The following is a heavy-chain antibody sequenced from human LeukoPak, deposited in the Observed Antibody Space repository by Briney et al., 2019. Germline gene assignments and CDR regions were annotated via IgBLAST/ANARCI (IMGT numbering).Heavy chain of an antibody. V-gene: IGHV1-46*01. CDR1: GYTFTSYY. Sequence: GASVKLSCKASGYTFTSYYMHWVRQAPGQGLEWMGIINPSGGSTSYAQKFQGGVTMTRDTSTSTVYMELSSLRSEDTAVYYCARATISSELDYWGQGTLVTVSS. CDR2: INPSGGST. J-gene: IGHJ4*02. CDR3: ARATISSELDY. D-gene: IGHD3-22*01.